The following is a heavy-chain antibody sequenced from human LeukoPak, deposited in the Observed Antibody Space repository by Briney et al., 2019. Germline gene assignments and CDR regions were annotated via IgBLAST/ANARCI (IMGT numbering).Heavy chain of an antibody. V-gene: IGHV4-59*01. Sequence: PSETLSLTCAVYGGSFSGYYWSWIRQPPGKGLEWIGYIYYSGSTNYNPSLKSRVTISVDTSKNQFSLKLSSVTAADTAVYYCARSQIQLWQLGYFDYWGQGTLVTVSS. J-gene: IGHJ4*02. CDR1: GGSFSGYY. D-gene: IGHD5-18*01. CDR2: IYYSGST. CDR3: ARSQIQLWQLGYFDY.